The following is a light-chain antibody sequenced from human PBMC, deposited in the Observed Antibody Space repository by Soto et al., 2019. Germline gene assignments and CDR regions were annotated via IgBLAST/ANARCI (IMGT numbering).Light chain of an antibody. CDR2: AAS. V-gene: IGKV1-8*01. Sequence: AIRMTQSPSSFSASTGDRVTITCRASQGISSYLAWYQQKPGKAPKLLIYAASTLQSGVPSRISGSGSGADFTLTISCLQSEDFATYYCQQDYSYPWTFGQGTKVELK. J-gene: IGKJ1*01. CDR1: QGISSY. CDR3: QQDYSYPWT.